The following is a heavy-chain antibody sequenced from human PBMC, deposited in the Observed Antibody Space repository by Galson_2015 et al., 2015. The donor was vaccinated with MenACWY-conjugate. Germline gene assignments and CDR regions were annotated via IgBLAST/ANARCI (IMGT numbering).Heavy chain of an antibody. CDR3: ARETRQLAQGYYDYGLDV. CDR2: IWFDGSNT. J-gene: IGHJ6*02. V-gene: IGHV3-33*01. CDR1: KFTYSTYG. D-gene: IGHD6-13*01. Sequence: SLRLSCAASKFTYSTYGMHWVRQAPGKGLEWVALIWFDGSNTYYAESVKGRFTISRDNSKNTLYLQMNSLRAEDTAVYYCARETRQLAQGYYDYGLDVWGQGTTVTVSS.